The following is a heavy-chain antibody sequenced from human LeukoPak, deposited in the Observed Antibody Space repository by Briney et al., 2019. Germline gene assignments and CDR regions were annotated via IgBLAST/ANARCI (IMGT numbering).Heavy chain of an antibody. CDR1: GFTFSSYA. D-gene: IGHD1/OR15-1a*01. CDR2: IQGGRGDT. V-gene: IGHV3-23*01. Sequence: GGSLRLSCAASGFTFSSYAMSWVRQAPGKGLEWVSEIQGGRGDTKYADSVRGRFTISRDNSKNTLYLQMNSLRADDTAVYYCARVAENSWVPFDYWGQGTLVAVSS. J-gene: IGHJ4*02. CDR3: ARVAENSWVPFDY.